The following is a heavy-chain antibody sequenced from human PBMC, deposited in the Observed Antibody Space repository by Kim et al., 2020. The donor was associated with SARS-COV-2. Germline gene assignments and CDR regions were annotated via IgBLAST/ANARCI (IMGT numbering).Heavy chain of an antibody. J-gene: IGHJ4*02. CDR1: GFTVSSNY. D-gene: IGHD3-10*01. V-gene: IGHV3-66*01. CDR2: IYSGGST. CDR3: ARALARDTMVRGVEYYFDY. Sequence: GGSLRLSCAASGFTVSSNYMSWVRQAPGKGLEWVSVIYSGGSTYYADSVKGRFTISRDNSKNTLYLQMNSLRAEDTAVYDCARALARDTMVRGVEYYFDYWGQETLVTGAS.